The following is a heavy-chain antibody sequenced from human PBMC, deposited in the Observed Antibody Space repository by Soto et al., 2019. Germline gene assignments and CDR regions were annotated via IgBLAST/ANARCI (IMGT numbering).Heavy chain of an antibody. CDR1: GFTFSGYA. D-gene: IGHD4-17*01. Sequence: SGGSLRLSCAASGFTFSGYAMSWVRQAPGKGLEWVSDISSSGSTIYYADSVKGRFTISRDNAKNTLYLQMNSLRAEDTAVYYCASLTGDYGDPDDAFDIWGEGTMVNVSS. CDR2: ISSSGSTI. J-gene: IGHJ3*02. V-gene: IGHV3-11*01. CDR3: ASLTGDYGDPDDAFDI.